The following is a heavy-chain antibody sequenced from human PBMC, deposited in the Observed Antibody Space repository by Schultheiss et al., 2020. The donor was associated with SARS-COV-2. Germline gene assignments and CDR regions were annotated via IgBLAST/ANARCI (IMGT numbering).Heavy chain of an antibody. V-gene: IGHV1-8*02. CDR3: ARARTYSSSSSWFDP. J-gene: IGHJ5*02. CDR1: GYTFTGYY. CDR2: MNPNSGNT. D-gene: IGHD6-6*01. Sequence: ASVKVSCKASGYTFTGYYMHWVRQAPGQGLEWMGWMNPNSGNTGYAQKFQGRVTMTRNTSISTAYMELSSLRSEDTAVYYCARARTYSSSSSWFDPWGQGTLVTVSS.